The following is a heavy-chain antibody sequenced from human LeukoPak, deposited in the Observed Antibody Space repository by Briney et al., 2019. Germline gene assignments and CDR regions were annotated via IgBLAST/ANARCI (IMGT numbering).Heavy chain of an antibody. J-gene: IGHJ6*02. V-gene: IGHV1-3*01. CDR3: ARSRFAQDYYYYGMDV. CDR2: INAGNGNT. CDR1: GYTFTIYA. D-gene: IGHD3-3*01. Sequence: ASVNVSCRASGYTFTIYAMHWVRQAPGQSLEWMGWINAGNGNTKYSQKFQGRVTITRDTSASTAYMELSSLRSEDTAVYYCARSRFAQDYYYYGMDVWGQGTTVTVSS.